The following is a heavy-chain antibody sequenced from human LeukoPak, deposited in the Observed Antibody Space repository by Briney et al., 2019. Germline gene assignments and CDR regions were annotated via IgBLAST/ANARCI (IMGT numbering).Heavy chain of an antibody. D-gene: IGHD2-15*01. J-gene: IGHJ5*02. Sequence: QPGGSLRLSCAASGFTVSSNYMSWVRQAPGKGLEWVSVIYSGGSTYYADSVKGRFTISRDNSKNTLYLQMNSLRAEDTAVYYCARDGPSRSPTSGWFDPCGQGTLVTVSS. CDR1: GFTVSSNY. CDR3: ARDGPSRSPTSGWFDP. V-gene: IGHV3-53*01. CDR2: IYSGGST.